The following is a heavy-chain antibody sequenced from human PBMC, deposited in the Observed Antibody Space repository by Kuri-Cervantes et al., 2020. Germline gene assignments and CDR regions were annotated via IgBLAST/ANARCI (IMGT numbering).Heavy chain of an antibody. CDR1: GFTFSSYA. CDR3: ARTRWLQPIDY. J-gene: IGHJ4*02. D-gene: IGHD5-24*01. V-gene: IGHV3-23*01. Sequence: GESLKISCAASGFTFSSYAMSWVRQAPGKGLEWVSAISGSGGSTYYADSVKGRFTISRDNSKNTLYLQMNSLRAEDTAVYYCARTRWLQPIDYWGQGTLVTVSS. CDR2: ISGSGGST.